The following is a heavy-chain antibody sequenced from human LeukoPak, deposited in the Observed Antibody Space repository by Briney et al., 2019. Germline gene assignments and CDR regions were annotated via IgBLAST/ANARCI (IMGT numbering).Heavy chain of an antibody. CDR1: GFTFSSYG. CDR3: ARDSRRGWELLAGTDY. CDR2: ISGSGGST. Sequence: GGSLRLSCAASGFTFSSYGTSWVRQAPGKGLEWVSAISGSGGSTYYADSVKGRFTISRDNAKNSLYLQMSSLRAEDTAVYYCARDSRRGWELLAGTDYWGQGTLVTVSS. V-gene: IGHV3-23*01. J-gene: IGHJ4*02. D-gene: IGHD4-23*01.